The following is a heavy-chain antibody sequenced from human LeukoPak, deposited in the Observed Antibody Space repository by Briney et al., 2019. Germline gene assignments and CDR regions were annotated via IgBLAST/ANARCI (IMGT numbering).Heavy chain of an antibody. CDR3: AAGDIVVVPALDGFDP. CDR2: INHSGST. CDR1: GGSFSGYY. Sequence: SETLSLTCAVYGGSFSGYYWSWIRQPPGKGLEWIGEINHSGSTNYNPSLKSRVTISVDTSKNQFSLKLSSVTAADTAVYYCAAGDIVVVPALDGFDPWGQGTLVTVSS. V-gene: IGHV4-34*01. D-gene: IGHD2-2*01. J-gene: IGHJ5*02.